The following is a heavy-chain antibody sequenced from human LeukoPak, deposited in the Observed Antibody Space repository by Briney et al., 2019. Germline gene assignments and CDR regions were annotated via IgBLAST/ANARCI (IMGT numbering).Heavy chain of an antibody. CDR2: IRYDGSNK. CDR1: GFTFSSYG. D-gene: IGHD3-10*01. V-gene: IGHV3-30*02. CDR3: AKDQRIGYYGSGSYFDAFDI. J-gene: IGHJ3*02. Sequence: GGSLRLSCAASGFTFSSYGMHWVRQAPGKGLEWVAFIRYDGSNKYYADSVKGRFTISRDNSKNTLYLQMNSLRAEDTAVYYCAKDQRIGYYGSGSYFDAFDIWGQGTMVTVSS.